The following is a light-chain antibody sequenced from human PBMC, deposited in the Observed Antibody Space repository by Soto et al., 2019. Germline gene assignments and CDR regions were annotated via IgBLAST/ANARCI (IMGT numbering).Light chain of an antibody. CDR3: QSYDISLSAPV. V-gene: IGLV1-40*01. CDR2: GNS. CDR1: SSNIGAGYD. Sequence: QSVLTQPPSVSGAPGQRVTISCTGSSSNIGAGYDVHWYQQLPGTAPKLLIYGNSNRPSGVPDRFSGSKSGTSASLAITGLQAEDEVDYYCQSYDISLSAPVFGTGTKLTVL. J-gene: IGLJ1*01.